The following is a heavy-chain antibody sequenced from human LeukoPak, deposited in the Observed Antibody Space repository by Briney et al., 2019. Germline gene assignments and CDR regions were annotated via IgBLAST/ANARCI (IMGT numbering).Heavy chain of an antibody. J-gene: IGHJ4*02. V-gene: IGHV4-34*01. CDR3: ARPSEAAGPLSFAH. D-gene: IGHD6-13*01. CDR1: GGSFSGYY. CDR2: INHSGRI. Sequence: SETLSLTCAVYGGSFSGYYWSWIRQPPEKGLEWIGEINHSGRIQYNPSLKSRVTISVDTSKNQFSLRLNSVTAADTSVYYCARPSEAAGPLSFAHWGQGILVTVSS.